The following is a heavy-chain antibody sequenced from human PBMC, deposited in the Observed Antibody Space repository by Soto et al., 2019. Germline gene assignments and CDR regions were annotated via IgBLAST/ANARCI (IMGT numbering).Heavy chain of an antibody. V-gene: IGHV3-30*18. D-gene: IGHD2-2*01. CDR2: ISYDGSNK. CDR1: GFTFSSYG. CDR3: AKMSFGGCSSTSCYGYYGMDV. Sequence: GGSLRLSCAASGFTFSSYGMHWVRQAPGKGLEWVAVISYDGSNKYYADSVKGRFTISRDNSKNTLYLQMNSLRAEDTAVYYCAKMSFGGCSSTSCYGYYGMDVWGQGTTVTVSS. J-gene: IGHJ6*02.